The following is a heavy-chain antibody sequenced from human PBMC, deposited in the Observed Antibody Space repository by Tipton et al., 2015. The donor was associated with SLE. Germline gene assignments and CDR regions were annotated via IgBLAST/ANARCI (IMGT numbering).Heavy chain of an antibody. CDR3: AKEATTMTTSDYMDV. J-gene: IGHJ6*03. CDR1: GYTFTSYG. CDR2: INPNSGGT. Sequence: QSGAEVKKPGASVKVSCKASGYTFTSYGISWVRQAPGQGLEWVGWINPNSGGTNLAQKFQGRVSMARDTSITTAYIEITRLTSDDTAVYYCAKEATTMTTSDYMDVWGKGTKVTVSS. D-gene: IGHD4-17*01. V-gene: IGHV1-2*02.